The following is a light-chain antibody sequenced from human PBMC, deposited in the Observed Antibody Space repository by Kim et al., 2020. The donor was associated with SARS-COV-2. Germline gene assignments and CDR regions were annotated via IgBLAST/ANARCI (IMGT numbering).Light chain of an antibody. CDR3: QTWGTGIHVV. Sequence: VKITCPLSRGHSGYAIAWHQQQPEKGPRYLMKLNSDGSHSKGDGIPDRFSGSSSGAERYLTISSLQSEDEADYYCQTWGTGIHVVFGGGTQLTVL. CDR1: RGHSGYA. CDR2: LNSDGSH. J-gene: IGLJ2*01. V-gene: IGLV4-69*01.